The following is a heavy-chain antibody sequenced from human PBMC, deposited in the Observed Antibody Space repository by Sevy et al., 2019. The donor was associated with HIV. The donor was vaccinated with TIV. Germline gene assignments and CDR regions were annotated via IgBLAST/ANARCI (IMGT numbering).Heavy chain of an antibody. J-gene: IGHJ4*02. CDR3: AIDPPLKYSSSSEVDYFDY. CDR2: ISSSSSYI. V-gene: IGHV3-21*01. Sequence: GGSLRLSCAASGFTFSSYSMNWVRQAPGKGLEWVSSISSSSSYIYYADSVKGRFTISRDNAKNSLYLQMNSLRAEDTAVYYCAIDPPLKYSSSSEVDYFDYWGQGTLVTVSS. D-gene: IGHD6-6*01. CDR1: GFTFSSYS.